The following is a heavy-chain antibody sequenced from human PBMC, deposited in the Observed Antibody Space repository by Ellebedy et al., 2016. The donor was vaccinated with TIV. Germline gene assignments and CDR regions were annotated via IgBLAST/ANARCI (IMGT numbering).Heavy chain of an antibody. CDR1: GYTLSNYG. J-gene: IGHJ1*01. CDR2: VNTHKGNI. D-gene: IGHD2-15*01. CDR3: TRDDRFSGTWYSAYFQY. Sequence: ASVKVSXXASGYTLSNYGISWLRQVPGQGLEWMGWVNTHKGNINYAPKFRGRVTMTIDTSTSTVYMELRSLASDDTAVYYCTRDDRFSGTWYSAYFQYWGQGTLVTVSS. V-gene: IGHV1-18*01.